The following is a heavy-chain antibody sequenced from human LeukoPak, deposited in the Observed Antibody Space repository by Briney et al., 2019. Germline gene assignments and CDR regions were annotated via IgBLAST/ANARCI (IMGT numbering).Heavy chain of an antibody. V-gene: IGHV1-2*02. CDR1: GYTFTGYY. Sequence: ASVKVSCKTSGYTFTGYYMHWVRQAPGQGLEWMGWIKPNSGGTRSAQKFQGRVTMTRDMSTSTVNMELSSLRSEDTAVYYCARAQGSYYHYYMDVWGKGTTVTVSS. D-gene: IGHD1-26*01. CDR3: ARAQGSYYHYYMDV. CDR2: IKPNSGGT. J-gene: IGHJ6*03.